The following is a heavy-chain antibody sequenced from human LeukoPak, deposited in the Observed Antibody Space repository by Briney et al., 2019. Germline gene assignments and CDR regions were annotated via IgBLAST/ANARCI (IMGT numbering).Heavy chain of an antibody. J-gene: IGHJ6*03. CDR2: IIPIFGTA. CDR3: AFSSYYLQGNYYYMDV. D-gene: IGHD1-26*01. CDR1: GGTFSSYA. Sequence: SVKVSCKASGGTFSSYAISWVRQAPGQGLEWMGGIIPIFGTANYAQKFQGRVTITADESTSTAYMELRSLRSDDTAVYYCAFSSYYLQGNYYYMDVWGKGTTVTVSS. V-gene: IGHV1-69*13.